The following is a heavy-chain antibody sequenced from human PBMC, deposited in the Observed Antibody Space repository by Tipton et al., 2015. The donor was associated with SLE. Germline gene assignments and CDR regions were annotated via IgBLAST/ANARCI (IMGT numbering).Heavy chain of an antibody. Sequence: TLSLTCGISGGSLSTNDFWSWVRQLPGKGLEWIAEISHTGSTNVNSSLKSRVSISVETSKNQISLKLSSVTAADTAVYYCARLPSHFDSSGYYPYDYWGQGTLVTVSS. CDR2: ISHTGST. J-gene: IGHJ4*02. D-gene: IGHD3-22*01. V-gene: IGHV4-4*02. CDR3: ARLPSHFDSSGYYPYDY. CDR1: GGSLSTNDF.